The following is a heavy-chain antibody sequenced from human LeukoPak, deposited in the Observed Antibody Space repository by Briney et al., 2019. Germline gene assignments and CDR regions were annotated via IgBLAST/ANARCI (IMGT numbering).Heavy chain of an antibody. CDR3: ARAQLPYDILNGYYPPYMDV. D-gene: IGHD3-9*01. CDR1: GGSISSYY. V-gene: IGHV4-59*01. J-gene: IGHJ6*03. CDR2: IYYSGST. Sequence: SETLSLTCTVSGGSISSYYWSWIRQPPGKGLEWIGYIYYSGSTNYNPSLKSRVTISVDTSKNQFSLKLSSVTAADTAVYYCARAQLPYDILNGYYPPYMDVWGKGTTVTVSS.